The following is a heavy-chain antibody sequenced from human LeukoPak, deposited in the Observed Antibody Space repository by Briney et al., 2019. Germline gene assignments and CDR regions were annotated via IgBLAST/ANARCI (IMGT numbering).Heavy chain of an antibody. CDR1: GGSISSYY. V-gene: IGHV4-59*01. CDR3: ARDPSSYYYGMDV. D-gene: IGHD6-6*01. J-gene: IGHJ6*02. Sequence: PSETLSLTCTVSGGSISSYYWSWIRQPPGKGLEWIVYIHYSGSTNYNPSLKSRVTISVDTSKNQFSLKLSSVTAADTAVYFCARDPSSYYYGMDVWGQGTTVTVSS. CDR2: IHYSGST.